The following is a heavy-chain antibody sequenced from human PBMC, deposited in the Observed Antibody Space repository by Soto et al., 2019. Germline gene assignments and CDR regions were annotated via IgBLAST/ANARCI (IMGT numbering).Heavy chain of an antibody. V-gene: IGHV3-64*01. J-gene: IGHJ6*03. CDR2: ISSNGGST. Sequence: EVQLVESGGGLVQPGGSLRLSCAASGFTFSSYAMHWVRQAPGKGLEYVSAISSNGGSTYYANSVKGRFTISRDISKNTLYLQMGSLRAEDMAVYYCARVPLTLGEPFYYYYMDVWGKGTTVTVSS. D-gene: IGHD3-16*01. CDR1: GFTFSSYA. CDR3: ARVPLTLGEPFYYYYMDV.